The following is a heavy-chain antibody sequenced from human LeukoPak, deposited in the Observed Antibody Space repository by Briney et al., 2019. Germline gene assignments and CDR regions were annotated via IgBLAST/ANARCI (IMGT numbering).Heavy chain of an antibody. Sequence: GGSLRLSCAASGIIVTDNYMSWVRQAPGKGLEWVSSISSSSSYIYYADSVKGRFTISRDNAKNSLYLQMNSLRAEDTAVYYCARDVNDILTGYYYPTTWGQGTLVTVSS. V-gene: IGHV3-21*01. D-gene: IGHD3-9*01. CDR1: GIIVTDNY. CDR3: ARDVNDILTGYYYPTT. J-gene: IGHJ5*02. CDR2: ISSSSSYI.